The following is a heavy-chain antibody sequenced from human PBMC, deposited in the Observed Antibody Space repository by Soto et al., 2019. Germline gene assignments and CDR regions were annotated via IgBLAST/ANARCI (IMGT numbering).Heavy chain of an antibody. CDR3: ARKEGIAVAGTSFDY. Sequence: QVQLQQWGAGLLKPSETLSLTCAVYGGSFSGYYWSWIRQPPGKGQGWIGEINHSGSTNYNPSLKCRVTISVDPSKNQCSLKQSSVTAADTAVYYCARKEGIAVAGTSFDYWGQGTLVTVSS. CDR1: GGSFSGYY. V-gene: IGHV4-34*01. D-gene: IGHD6-19*01. CDR2: INHSGST. J-gene: IGHJ4*02.